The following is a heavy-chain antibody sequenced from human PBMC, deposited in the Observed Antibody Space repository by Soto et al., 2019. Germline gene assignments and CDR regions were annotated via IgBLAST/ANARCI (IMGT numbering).Heavy chain of an antibody. CDR2: ISDKGGTT. CDR3: VKVSYGSGTEDYFDY. D-gene: IGHD3-10*01. J-gene: IGHJ4*02. CDR1: GFTFSSYA. V-gene: IGHV3-23*01. Sequence: EVQLLESGGDLVQPGGSLRLSCAASGFTFSSYAMSWVRQAPGKGLEWVSVISDKGGTTSYAQSVKGRLTISRDNSKNTLYLQMNSLRAEDTAVYYCVKVSYGSGTEDYFDYWGQGTLVTVSP.